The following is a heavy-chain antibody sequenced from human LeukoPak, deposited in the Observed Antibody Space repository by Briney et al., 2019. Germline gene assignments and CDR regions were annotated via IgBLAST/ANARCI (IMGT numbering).Heavy chain of an antibody. CDR3: AIVPAASPAQDY. V-gene: IGHV1-8*03. CDR2: MNPNSGNT. CDR1: GYTFTSYD. J-gene: IGHJ4*02. Sequence: ASVKVSCKASGYTFTSYDINWVRQATGQGLEWMGWMNPNSGNTGYAQKFQGRATITRNTSISTAYMELSSLRSEDTAVYYCAIVPAASPAQDYWGQGTLVTVSS. D-gene: IGHD2-2*01.